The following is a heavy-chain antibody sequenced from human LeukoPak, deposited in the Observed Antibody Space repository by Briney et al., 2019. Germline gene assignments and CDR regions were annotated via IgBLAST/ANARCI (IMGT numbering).Heavy chain of an antibody. V-gene: IGHV3-20*04. Sequence: GGSLRLSCAASGFTFSSYAMSWVRQAPGKGLQWVSAFSGSGGSTGYADSVKGRFTISRDNAKNSLYLQMNSLRAEDTALYYCARENYGDYIDYWGQGTLVTVSS. CDR2: FSGSGGST. D-gene: IGHD4-17*01. CDR1: GFTFSSYA. CDR3: ARENYGDYIDY. J-gene: IGHJ4*02.